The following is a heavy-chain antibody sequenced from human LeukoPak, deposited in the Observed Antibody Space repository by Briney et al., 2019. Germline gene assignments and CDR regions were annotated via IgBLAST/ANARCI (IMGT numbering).Heavy chain of an antibody. V-gene: IGHV4-59*01. CDR3: ARRVSGYYYYYYMDV. D-gene: IGHD2-8*01. Sequence: SETLSLTCTVSGGSITSYYWNWIRQPPGKGLEWIGYIYYSGSTNYNPSLKSRVTISVDTSKNQFSLKLSSVTAADTAVYYCARRVSGYYYYYYMDVWGKGTTVTVSS. J-gene: IGHJ6*03. CDR2: IYYSGST. CDR1: GGSITSYY.